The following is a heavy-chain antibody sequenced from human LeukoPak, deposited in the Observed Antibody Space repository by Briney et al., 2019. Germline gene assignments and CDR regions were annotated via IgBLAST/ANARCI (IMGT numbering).Heavy chain of an antibody. CDR1: GFTFSSYE. D-gene: IGHD3-10*02. Sequence: GGPLRLSCAASGFTFSSYEMNWVRQAPGKGLEWVSYISSSGSTIYYADSVKGRFTISRDNAKNSLYLQMNSLRAEGTAVYYCAELGITMIGGVWGKGTTVTISS. J-gene: IGHJ6*04. CDR3: AELGITMIGGV. CDR2: ISSSGSTI. V-gene: IGHV3-48*03.